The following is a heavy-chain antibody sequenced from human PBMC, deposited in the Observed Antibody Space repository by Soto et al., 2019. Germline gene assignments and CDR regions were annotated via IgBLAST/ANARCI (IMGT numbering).Heavy chain of an antibody. Sequence: PGEALKISCKGSGYSFTSYWISWVRQMPGKGLEWMGRIDPSDSYTNYSPSFQGHVTISADKSISTAYLQWGSLKASDTALYYCARHIAVELIGMDVWGQGTTVTVSS. CDR1: GYSFTSYW. CDR3: ARHIAVELIGMDV. V-gene: IGHV5-10-1*01. J-gene: IGHJ6*02. D-gene: IGHD6-19*01. CDR2: IDPSDSYT.